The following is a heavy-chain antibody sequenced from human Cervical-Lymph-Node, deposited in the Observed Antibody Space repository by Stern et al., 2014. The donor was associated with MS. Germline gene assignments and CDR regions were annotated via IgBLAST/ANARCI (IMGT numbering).Heavy chain of an antibody. J-gene: IGHJ3*02. CDR1: GGSISSGGYY. D-gene: IGHD2-15*01. CDR3: ARVWAGYCSGGSCGDAFDI. Sequence: QVQLQESGPGLVKPSQTLSLTCTVSGGSISSGGYYWSWIRQHPGKGLEWIGYIYYSGSTYYNPSLKSLVTISVDTSKNQFSLKLSSVTAADTAVYYCARVWAGYCSGGSCGDAFDIWGQGTMVTVSS. CDR2: IYYSGST. V-gene: IGHV4-31*01.